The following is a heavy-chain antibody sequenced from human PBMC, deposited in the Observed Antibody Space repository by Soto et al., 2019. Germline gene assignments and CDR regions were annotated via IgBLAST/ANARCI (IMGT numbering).Heavy chain of an antibody. D-gene: IGHD3-3*01. CDR2: ISAYNGNT. Sequence: ASVKVSCKASGYTFTSYGISWVRQAPGQGLEWMGWISAYNGNTNYAQKLQGRVTMTTDTSTSTAYMELRSLRSDDTAVYYCARAHSDFWSGYYEDYWGQGTLVTVSS. CDR1: GYTFTSYG. CDR3: ARAHSDFWSGYYEDY. V-gene: IGHV1-18*04. J-gene: IGHJ4*02.